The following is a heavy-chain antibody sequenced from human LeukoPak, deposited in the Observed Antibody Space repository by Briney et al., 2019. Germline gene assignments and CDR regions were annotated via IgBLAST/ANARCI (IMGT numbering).Heavy chain of an antibody. D-gene: IGHD2-2*01. V-gene: IGHV3-48*03. CDR3: ARETDSTLFDY. CDR1: GFTFRIYE. CDR2: ISSSGSTI. J-gene: IGHJ4*02. Sequence: GGSLRLSCAASGFTFRIYEMNWVRQAAGEGLEWLSYISSSGSTIFYADSVKGRFTISRDNAKNSLSLQMNSLSPEDTAVYYCARETDSTLFDYWGQGTLVTVSS.